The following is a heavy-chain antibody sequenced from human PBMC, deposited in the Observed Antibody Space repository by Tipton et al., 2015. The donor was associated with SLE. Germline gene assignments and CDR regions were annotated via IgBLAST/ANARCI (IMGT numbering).Heavy chain of an antibody. Sequence: TLSLTCAVYGGPFSGYYWSWIRQPPGKGLEWIGEINHTGSTNYNPSLKSRVTISVDTSKNQFSLKLRSVTAADTAVYFCAGAGNRFSPPFDDWGQGTLVTVSP. D-gene: IGHD1-1*01. V-gene: IGHV4-34*01. CDR3: AGAGNRFSPPFDD. J-gene: IGHJ4*02. CDR1: GGPFSGYY. CDR2: INHTGST.